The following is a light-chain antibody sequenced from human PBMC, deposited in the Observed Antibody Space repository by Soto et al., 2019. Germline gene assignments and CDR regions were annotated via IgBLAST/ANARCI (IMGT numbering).Light chain of an antibody. CDR3: HQRQSRPRT. CDR1: QTVNSR. CDR2: HTS. V-gene: IGKV3-11*01. Sequence: EIVLTQSPATMSSSPGERATLSCGASQTVNSRLAWYQHKPGQAPRLLIYHTSNRATGIPASFSGSGSGTDFTLTISSLEPEDFAVYYCHQRQSRPRTFGQGTKVDIK. J-gene: IGKJ1*01.